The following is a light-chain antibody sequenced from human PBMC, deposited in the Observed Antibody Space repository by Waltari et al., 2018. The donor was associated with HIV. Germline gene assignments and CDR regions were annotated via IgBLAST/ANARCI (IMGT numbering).Light chain of an antibody. CDR2: VAS. V-gene: IGKV1-17*01. J-gene: IGKJ1*01. CDR1: QNIEND. Sequence: DIQMTQSPSFLSASEGDRVTIACRASQNIENDLAWYQQKPGTAPKRLIYVASKLESGVPSRFSGSGSGTDFTLTISSLQPEDFATYYCLQHNSYPRTFGQGTKVDI. CDR3: LQHNSYPRT.